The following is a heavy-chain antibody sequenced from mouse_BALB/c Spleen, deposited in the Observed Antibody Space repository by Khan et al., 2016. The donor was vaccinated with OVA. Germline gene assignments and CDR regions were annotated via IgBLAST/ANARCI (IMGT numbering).Heavy chain of an antibody. CDR2: INPHIGET. CDR3: TRIYRSDFDY. V-gene: IGHV1-20*02. D-gene: IGHD1-1*01. J-gene: IGHJ2*01. CDR1: GYSFTGYF. Sequence: VQLKQSGPELVRPGASVKISCKASGYSFTGYFMNWVMQSHGKSLEWIRRINPHIGETFYNQRFKDKATLTVDESSSTADMELRSLASEDSAVYYCTRIYRSDFDYWGQGTTLTVSS.